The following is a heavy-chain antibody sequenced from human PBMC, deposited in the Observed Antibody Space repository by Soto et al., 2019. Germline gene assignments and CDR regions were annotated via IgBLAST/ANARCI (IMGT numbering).Heavy chain of an antibody. J-gene: IGHJ4*02. CDR3: ARGLFLDY. Sequence: PSQTLSLTCAISGDSVSSNTVSWNWIRQSPSRGLEWLGRTYYRSKWYDDYAESVKSRITINPDTSKNQFSLHLNSLRAEDTAVYYCARGLFLDYWGQGTRVTVSS. CDR1: GDSVSSNTVS. D-gene: IGHD3-3*01. V-gene: IGHV6-1*01. CDR2: TYYRSKWYD.